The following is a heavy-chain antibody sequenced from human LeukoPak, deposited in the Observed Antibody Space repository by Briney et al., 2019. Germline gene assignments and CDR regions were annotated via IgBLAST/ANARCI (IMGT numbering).Heavy chain of an antibody. J-gene: IGHJ4*02. CDR1: GYTFTGYY. V-gene: IGHV1-2*06. CDR3: VRADYYGPGEDFDY. D-gene: IGHD3-10*01. Sequence: ASVKVSCKASGYTFTGYYMHWVRQAPGQGLEWMGRINPNSGGTNYAQKFQGRVTMTRDTSISTAYMELSRLRSDDTAVYYCVRADYYGPGEDFDYWGQGTLVTVSS. CDR2: INPNSGGT.